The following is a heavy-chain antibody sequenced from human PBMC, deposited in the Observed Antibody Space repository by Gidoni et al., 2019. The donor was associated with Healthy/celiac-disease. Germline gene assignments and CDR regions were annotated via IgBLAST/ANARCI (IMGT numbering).Heavy chain of an antibody. J-gene: IGHJ4*02. CDR3: ARRYSGHDY. CDR2: INHSGST. Sequence: QVQLQQWGAGLLKPSETLSLTCAVYGGPFSGYYWSWIRQPPGKGLEWIGEINHSGSTNYNPSLKSRVTISVDTSKNQFSLKLSSVTAADTAVYYCARRYSGHDYWGQGTLVTVSS. D-gene: IGHD6-13*01. CDR1: GGPFSGYY. V-gene: IGHV4-34*01.